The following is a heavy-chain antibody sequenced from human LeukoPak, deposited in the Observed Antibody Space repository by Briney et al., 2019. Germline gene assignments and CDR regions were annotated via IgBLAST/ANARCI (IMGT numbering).Heavy chain of an antibody. D-gene: IGHD7-27*01. V-gene: IGHV4-39*07. J-gene: IGHJ6*03. CDR1: GGSISSSSYY. Sequence: SETLSLTCTVSGGSISSSSYYWGWIRQPPGKGLEWIGSIYYSGSTYYNPSLKSRVTISVDTSKNLFSLKLSSVTAADTAVYYCARDGDGDYYYMDVWGKGTTVTVSS. CDR2: IYYSGST. CDR3: ARDGDGDYYYMDV.